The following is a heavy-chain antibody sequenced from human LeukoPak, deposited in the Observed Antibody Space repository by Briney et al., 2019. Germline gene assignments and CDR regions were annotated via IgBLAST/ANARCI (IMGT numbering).Heavy chain of an antibody. CDR1: GYTFTGYW. CDR2: INPSGGST. Sequence: GASVKLSCKAFGYTFTGYWMHWVRQAPGQGLEWMGIINPSGGSTSYAQKFQGRVTMTRDTSTSTVYMELSSLRSEDTAVYYCARQDGDSGDYWGQGTLVTVSS. V-gene: IGHV1-46*01. D-gene: IGHD4-17*01. CDR3: ARQDGDSGDY. J-gene: IGHJ4*02.